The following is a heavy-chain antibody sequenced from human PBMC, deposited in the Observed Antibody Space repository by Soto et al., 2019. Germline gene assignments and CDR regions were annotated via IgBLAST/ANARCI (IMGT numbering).Heavy chain of an antibody. J-gene: IGHJ4*02. CDR1: GFSVSNSG. CDR2: ISGGGGTT. D-gene: IGHD3-16*02. CDR3: AGNYR. Sequence: PGGSLRLSCVVSGFSVSNSGMRWVRQAPGKGLEWVADISGGGGTTYYADSVKGRFTISRDNSKNTVYLQMNSLRDEDTAEYYCAGNYRWGQGTLVTVSS. V-gene: IGHV3-23*01.